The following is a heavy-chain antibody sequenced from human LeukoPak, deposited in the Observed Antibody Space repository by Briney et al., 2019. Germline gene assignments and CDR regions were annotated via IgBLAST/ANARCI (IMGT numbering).Heavy chain of an antibody. Sequence: SETLSLTCAVYGGSFSGYYWSWIRQPPGKGLEWIGEINHSGSTNYNPSLKSRATISVDTSKNQFSLKLSSVTAADTAEYYCAGRSPRITMIVVPNNWSDPWGQGTLVPVSS. D-gene: IGHD3-22*01. V-gene: IGHV4-34*01. CDR2: INHSGST. CDR1: GGSFSGYY. J-gene: IGHJ5*02. CDR3: AGRSPRITMIVVPNNWSDP.